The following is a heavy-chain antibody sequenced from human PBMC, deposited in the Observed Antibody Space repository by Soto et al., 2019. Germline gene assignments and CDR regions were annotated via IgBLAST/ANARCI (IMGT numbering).Heavy chain of an antibody. V-gene: IGHV4-34*01. CDR2: INHSGST. D-gene: IGHD3-22*01. CDR3: ARGLTRRRTDYYDSSGYWFDP. CDR1: GGSFSGYY. Sequence: SETLSLTCAVYGGSFSGYYWSWIRQPPGKGLEWIGEINHSGSTNYNPSLKSRVTISVDTSKNQFSLKLSSVTAADTAVYYCARGLTRRRTDYYDSSGYWFDPWGQGTLVTVSS. J-gene: IGHJ5*02.